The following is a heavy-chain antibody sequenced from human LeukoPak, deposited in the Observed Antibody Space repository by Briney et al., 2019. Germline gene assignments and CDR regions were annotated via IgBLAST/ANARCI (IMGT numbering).Heavy chain of an antibody. CDR2: IFADGRT. V-gene: IGHV3-53*01. D-gene: IGHD3-22*01. J-gene: IGHJ4*02. Sequence: GGSLRLSCAASGFTVSNNYMTWVRQAPGKGLEWVSIIFADGRTFYADSVKGRFTVSRDNSKNTLYLQMNSLRAGDTAVYYCARERDTTGYLLANWGQGTLVTVSS. CDR3: ARERDTTGYLLAN. CDR1: GFTVSNNY.